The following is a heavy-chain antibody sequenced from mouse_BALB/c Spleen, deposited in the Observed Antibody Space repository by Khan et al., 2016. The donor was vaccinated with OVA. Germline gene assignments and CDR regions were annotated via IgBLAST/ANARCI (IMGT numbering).Heavy chain of an antibody. Sequence: QVQLKQSGPGLVAPSQSLSITCTVSGFSLTSHGVHWVRQPPGKGLEWLGVIWAGGSTNYNSALMSRLSISKDSSKSQVFLKVNSLQTDDTAIYYCARNSEPDYFDYWGQGTTLIVSS. CDR3: ARNSEPDYFDY. V-gene: IGHV2-9*02. CDR2: IWAGGST. CDR1: GFSLTSHG. J-gene: IGHJ2*01.